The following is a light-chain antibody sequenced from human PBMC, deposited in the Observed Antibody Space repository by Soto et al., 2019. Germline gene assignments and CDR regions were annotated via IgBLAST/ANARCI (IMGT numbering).Light chain of an antibody. CDR3: ATWDDSLKGPV. CDR1: SSNIGSKA. V-gene: IGLV1-44*01. CDR2: TNN. Sequence: QSALTQPPSASGTPGQRVTISCSGSSSNIGSKAVNWYQHLPGTAPKLLIFTNNRRPSGVPDRFSASKSGTSASLAITGLQSEDEADYYCATWDDSLKGPVFGGGTKLTVL. J-gene: IGLJ3*02.